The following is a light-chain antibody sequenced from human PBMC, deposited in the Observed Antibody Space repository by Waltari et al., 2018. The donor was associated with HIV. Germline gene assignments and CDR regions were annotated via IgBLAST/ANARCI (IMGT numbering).Light chain of an antibody. CDR3: QVWDSSGDHPL. Sequence: SYVLTQSPSVSVAPGKTARITCGGNNIASKSVHWYQHKPGQAPVLVISDDSDRPAGIPERFSGSNSGNTATLTISRVEAGDEADYYCQVWDSSGDHPLFGGGTKLTVL. CDR2: DDS. J-gene: IGLJ2*01. V-gene: IGLV3-21*04. CDR1: NIASKS.